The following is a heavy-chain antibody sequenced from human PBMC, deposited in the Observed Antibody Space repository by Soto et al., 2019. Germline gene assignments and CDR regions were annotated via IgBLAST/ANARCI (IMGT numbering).Heavy chain of an antibody. J-gene: IGHJ6*03. Sequence: QVQLQESGPGLVKPSETLSLTCTVSGGSISSCYWSWIRQPPGKGLEWIGYIYYSGSTNYNPSLKSRVTISVDTSKNQFSLKLSSVTAADTAVYYCARLGYSSSWYKDYYYYYMDVWGKGTTVTVSS. CDR2: IYYSGST. D-gene: IGHD6-13*01. V-gene: IGHV4-59*01. CDR3: ARLGYSSSWYKDYYYYYMDV. CDR1: GGSISSCY.